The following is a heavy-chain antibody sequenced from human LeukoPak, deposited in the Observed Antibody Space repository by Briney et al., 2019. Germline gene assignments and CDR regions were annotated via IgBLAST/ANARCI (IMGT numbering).Heavy chain of an antibody. CDR1: GYTFTGYY. V-gene: IGHV1-2*02. CDR3: ARELAAAGTGDY. CDR2: INPNSGGT. Sequence: ASVTVSCKASGYTFTGYYMHWVRQAPGQGLEWMGWINPNSGGTNYAQKFQGRVTMTRDTSISTAYMELSRLRSDDTAVYYCARELAAAGTGDYWGQGTLVTVSS. D-gene: IGHD6-13*01. J-gene: IGHJ4*02.